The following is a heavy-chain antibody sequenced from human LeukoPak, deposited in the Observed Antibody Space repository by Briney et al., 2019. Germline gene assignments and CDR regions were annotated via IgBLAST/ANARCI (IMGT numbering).Heavy chain of an antibody. CDR2: INPNSGGT. D-gene: IGHD3-10*01. V-gene: IGHV1-2*02. Sequence: ASVKVSCKVSGYTFTGYYMHWVRQAPGQGLEWMGWINPNSGGTNYAQKFQGRVTMTRDTSISTAYMELSRLRSDDTAVYYCARVAIGRYYYDSGTIAFDIWGQGTMVTVSS. CDR1: GYTFTGYY. CDR3: ARVAIGRYYYDSGTIAFDI. J-gene: IGHJ3*02.